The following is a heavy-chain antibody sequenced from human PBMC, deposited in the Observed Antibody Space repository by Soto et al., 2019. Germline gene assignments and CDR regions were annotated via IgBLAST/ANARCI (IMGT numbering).Heavy chain of an antibody. CDR2: IYWDDDK. V-gene: IGHV2-5*02. CDR3: AHLYLWPGFLHVSD. Sequence: QITLKESGPTLVKPTQTLTLTCTFSGFSLSTSGVGVGWIRQPPGNALEWLALIYWDDDKRYSPSLKSRLTITKYTSKNQVVLTMTNMDPLDTATYYCAHLYLWPGFLHVSDWGHGTLVTVSS. CDR1: GFSLSTSGVG. J-gene: IGHJ4*01. D-gene: IGHD3-10*01.